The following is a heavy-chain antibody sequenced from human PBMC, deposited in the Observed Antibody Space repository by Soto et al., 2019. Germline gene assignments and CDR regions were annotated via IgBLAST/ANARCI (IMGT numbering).Heavy chain of an antibody. Sequence: GASVKVSCKASGYTFTSDAMHWVGQAPGQKLEWMGWINAGNGNTKYSQKFQGRVTITRDTSASTAYMELSSLRSEDTAVYYCARGMDTAAWPYAFDIWGQGTMVTVSS. D-gene: IGHD5-18*01. V-gene: IGHV1-3*01. CDR3: ARGMDTAAWPYAFDI. J-gene: IGHJ3*02. CDR1: GYTFTSDA. CDR2: INAGNGNT.